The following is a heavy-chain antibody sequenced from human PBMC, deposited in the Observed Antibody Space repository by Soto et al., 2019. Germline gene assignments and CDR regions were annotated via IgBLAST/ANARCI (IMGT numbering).Heavy chain of an antibody. J-gene: IGHJ6*02. V-gene: IGHV3-30*18. CDR2: ISYDGSNK. CDR3: AKDLWSGYDFTYYYYYYGMDV. CDR1: GFTFSSYG. Sequence: GGSLRLSCAASGFTFSSYGMHWVRQAPGKGLEWVAVISYDGSNKYYADSVKGRFTISRDNSKNTLYLQMNSLRAEDTAVYYCAKDLWSGYDFTYYYYYYGMDVWGQGTTVTVSS. D-gene: IGHD5-12*01.